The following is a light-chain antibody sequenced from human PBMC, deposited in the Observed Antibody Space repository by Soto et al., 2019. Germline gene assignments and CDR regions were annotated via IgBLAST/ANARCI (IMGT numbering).Light chain of an antibody. J-gene: IGKJ2*01. CDR3: QHYTAWPPKQYT. V-gene: IGKV3-15*01. Sequence: EIVMTQSPATLSVSPGERATLSCRASQSVSSYLAWYQQKPGQAPRLLIYDASTRATGIPARFSGSGSGTDFTLPNSGLQAEDFAVFYCQHYTAWPPKQYTSGQRTKLEIK. CDR2: DAS. CDR1: QSVSSY.